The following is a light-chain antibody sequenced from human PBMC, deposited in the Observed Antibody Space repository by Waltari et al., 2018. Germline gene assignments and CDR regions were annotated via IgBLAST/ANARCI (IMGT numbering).Light chain of an antibody. V-gene: IGLV2-23*01. Sequence: QSALTQPASVSGSPGQSISISCTGTSSDVGSYNLVSWYQHHPGKAPKLMIYEGSKRPSGVSNRFSGSKSGNTASLTISGLQAEDEADYYCCSYAGSNTWVFGEGTKLTVL. J-gene: IGLJ3*02. CDR1: SSDVGSYNL. CDR2: EGS. CDR3: CSYAGSNTWV.